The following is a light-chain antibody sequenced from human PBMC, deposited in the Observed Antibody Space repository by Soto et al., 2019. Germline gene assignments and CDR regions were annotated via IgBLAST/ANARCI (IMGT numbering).Light chain of an antibody. CDR1: SSNIENNY. CDR3: GTWDSSLSAVV. CDR2: DNN. Sequence: QPVLTQPPSVSAAPGQTVTISCSGSSSNIENNYVSWYQQLPRTAPRLLIYDNNKRPSGISDRFSGSKSGTSATLGITGLQTGDEADYYCGTWDSSLSAVVFGGGTKVTVL. V-gene: IGLV1-51*01. J-gene: IGLJ2*01.